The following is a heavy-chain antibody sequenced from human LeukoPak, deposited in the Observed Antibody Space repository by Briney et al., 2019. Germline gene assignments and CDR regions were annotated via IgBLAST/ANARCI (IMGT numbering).Heavy chain of an antibody. Sequence: ASVKVSCKASGYTFTSYGISWVRQAPGQGLEWMGWISPYNGNTNYAQKLQGRVTMTTDTSTSTAYMELRSLRSDDTAVYYCARDSLADSGGWYYFDYWGQGTLVTVSS. CDR1: GYTFTSYG. D-gene: IGHD6-19*01. J-gene: IGHJ4*02. CDR3: ARDSLADSGGWYYFDY. CDR2: ISPYNGNT. V-gene: IGHV1-18*01.